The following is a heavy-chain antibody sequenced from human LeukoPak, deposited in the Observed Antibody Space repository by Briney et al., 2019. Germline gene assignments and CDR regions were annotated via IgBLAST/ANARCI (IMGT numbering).Heavy chain of an antibody. Sequence: GGSLRLSCEASGFTFSAYAMDWVRQAPGKGLEWVGRSRNRAKSYTTDYAASVKGRFTISRDDSKSTLYLQMNSLETEDTAVYYCSRDATGDHWGQGTLVSVSS. V-gene: IGHV3-72*01. J-gene: IGHJ4*02. CDR3: SRDATGDH. CDR2: SRNRAKSYTT. CDR1: GFTFSAYA.